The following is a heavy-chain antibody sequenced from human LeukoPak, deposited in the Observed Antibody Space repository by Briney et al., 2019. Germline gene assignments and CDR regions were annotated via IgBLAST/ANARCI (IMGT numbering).Heavy chain of an antibody. CDR3: AKQKGRAVAAYDY. J-gene: IGHJ4*02. D-gene: IGHD6-19*01. CDR2: ISYDGSNK. V-gene: IGHV3-30*18. Sequence: GGSLRLSCAASGFTFSSYGMHWVRQALGKGLEWVAVISYDGSNKYYADSVKGRFTISRDNSKNTLYLQMNSLRAEDTAVYYCAKQKGRAVAAYDYWGQGTLVTVSS. CDR1: GFTFSSYG.